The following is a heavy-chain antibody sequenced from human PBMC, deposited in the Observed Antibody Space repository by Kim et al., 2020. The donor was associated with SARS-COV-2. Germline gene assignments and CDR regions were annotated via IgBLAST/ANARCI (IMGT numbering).Heavy chain of an antibody. V-gene: IGHV6-1*01. D-gene: IGHD5-12*01. J-gene: IGHJ4*02. CDR2: TYYRSKWYN. CDR1: GDSVSSNSAV. CDR3: ARGRLVAAFDC. Sequence: SQTLSLTCAISGDSVSSNSAVWNWIRQSPSRGLEWLGRTYYRSKWYNDYAVSVKSRMIINPDTSKNQFSLQLNSVTPDDTAVYYCARGRLVAAFDCWGQGTLVTVSS.